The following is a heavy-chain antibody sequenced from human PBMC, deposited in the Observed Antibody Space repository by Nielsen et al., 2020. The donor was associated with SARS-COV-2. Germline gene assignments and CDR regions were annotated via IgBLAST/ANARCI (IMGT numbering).Heavy chain of an antibody. J-gene: IGHJ4*02. CDR3: VYRRDLASYFFDE. D-gene: IGHD3-16*02. CDR1: GFSFTTTGVG. CDR2: IFWDEDR. Sequence: SGPTLVKPTQTLTLTCTFSGFSFTTTGVGVGWIRPPPGKALEWLGIIFWDEDRRYSPSLSGRLTFIKDSSKNQVVLTMTNMDPVDTATYYCVYRRDLASYFFDEWGQGTLVTVSS. V-gene: IGHV2-5*02.